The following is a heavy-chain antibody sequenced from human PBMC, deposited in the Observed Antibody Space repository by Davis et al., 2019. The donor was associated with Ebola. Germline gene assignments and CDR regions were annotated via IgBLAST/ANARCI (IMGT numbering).Heavy chain of an antibody. D-gene: IGHD3-10*01. V-gene: IGHV3-7*03. CDR2: IKQDGSEK. J-gene: IGHJ6*03. CDR1: GFTFSSYA. Sequence: PGGSLRLSCAASGFTFSSYAMSWVRQAPGKGLEWVANIKQDGSEKYYVDSMKGRFTISRDNAKNSLYLQMNSLRAEDTAVYYCARDFYMVRESLYYYYYMDVWGKGTTVTVSS. CDR3: ARDFYMVRESLYYYYYMDV.